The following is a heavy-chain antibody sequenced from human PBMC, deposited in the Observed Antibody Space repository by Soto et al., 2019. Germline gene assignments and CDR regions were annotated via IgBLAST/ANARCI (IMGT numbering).Heavy chain of an antibody. CDR3: ARDSPLYDFWSGCYTGWVYYYGMDV. CDR2: ISAYNGNT. Sequence: QVQLVQSGAEVKKPGASVKVSCKASGYTFTSYGISWVRQAPGQGLEWMGWISAYNGNTNYAQKLQGRVTMTTDTSTSTAYMELRSLRYDDTAVYYCARDSPLYDFWSGCYTGWVYYYGMDVWGQGTTVTVSS. CDR1: GYTFTSYG. V-gene: IGHV1-18*01. J-gene: IGHJ6*02. D-gene: IGHD3-3*01.